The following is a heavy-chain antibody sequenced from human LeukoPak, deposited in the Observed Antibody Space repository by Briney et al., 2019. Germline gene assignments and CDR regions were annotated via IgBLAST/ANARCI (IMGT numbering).Heavy chain of an antibody. J-gene: IGHJ4*02. Sequence: KSSETLSLTCTVSGGSISSYYWSWIRQPPGKGLEWIGYIYYSGSTNYNPSLKSRVTISVDTSKNQFSPKLSSVTAADTAVYYCARGLIAAAGLFDYWGQGTLVTVSS. V-gene: IGHV4-59*01. CDR1: GGSISSYY. CDR2: IYYSGST. D-gene: IGHD6-13*01. CDR3: ARGLIAAAGLFDY.